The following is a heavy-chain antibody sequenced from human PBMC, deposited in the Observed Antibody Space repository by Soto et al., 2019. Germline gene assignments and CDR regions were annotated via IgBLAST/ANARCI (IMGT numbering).Heavy chain of an antibody. D-gene: IGHD3-22*01. Sequence: QVQLVESGGGVVQPGRSLRLSCAASGFTFSSYAMHWVRQAPGKGLEWVAVISYDGSNKYYADSVKGRFTISRDNSKNTLYLQMNSLRAEDTAVYYCASPRRDGNYASRGYHYWGQGTLVTVSS. CDR1: GFTFSSYA. CDR3: ASPRRDGNYASRGYHY. J-gene: IGHJ4*02. V-gene: IGHV3-30-3*01. CDR2: ISYDGSNK.